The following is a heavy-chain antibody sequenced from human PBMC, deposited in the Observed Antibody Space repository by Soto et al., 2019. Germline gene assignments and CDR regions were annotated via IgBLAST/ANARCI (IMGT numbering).Heavy chain of an antibody. CDR1: GFTFSSYG. CDR3: AKDRGWYVGAFDI. J-gene: IGHJ3*02. V-gene: IGHV3-30*18. D-gene: IGHD6-19*01. CDR2: ISYDGSNK. Sequence: GGSLRLSCAASGFTFSSYGMHWVRQAPGKGLEWVAVISYDGSNKYYADSVKGRFTISRDNSKNTLYLQMNSLRAEDTAVYYCAKDRGWYVGAFDIWGQGTMVTVSS.